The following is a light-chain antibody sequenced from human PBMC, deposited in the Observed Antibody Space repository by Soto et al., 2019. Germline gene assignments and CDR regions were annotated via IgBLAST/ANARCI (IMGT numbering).Light chain of an antibody. CDR2: GAS. Sequence: EIVMTQSPATLSVSPGERATLSCRASQSVSANLAWYQQKPGQAPILLIYGASTRAAGVPARFSGSGSGTEFTRTISSLQSEDFAVYYCQQYNNWPPWTFGQGTKVEIK. CDR1: QSVSAN. V-gene: IGKV3-15*01. CDR3: QQYNNWPPWT. J-gene: IGKJ1*01.